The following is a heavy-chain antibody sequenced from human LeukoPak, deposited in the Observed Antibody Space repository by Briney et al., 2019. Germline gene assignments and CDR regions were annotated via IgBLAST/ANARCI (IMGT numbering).Heavy chain of an antibody. CDR1: GFTFGDYA. D-gene: IGHD3-22*01. CDR2: IRSKAYGATT. CDR3: TREYYYHSSGFDY. J-gene: IGHJ4*02. V-gene: IGHV3-49*03. Sequence: GGSLRLSSTASGFTFGDYAMSWFRQAPGKGLQWVGYIRSKAYGATTEYAASVKGRFTISRDDSKSIAYLQMNSLKTEDTAVYYCTREYYYHSSGFDYWGQGTLVTVSS.